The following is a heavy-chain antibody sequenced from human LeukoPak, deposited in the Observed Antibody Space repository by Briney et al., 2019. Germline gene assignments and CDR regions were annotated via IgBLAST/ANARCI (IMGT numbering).Heavy chain of an antibody. CDR3: VKDLDSTRAFHI. Sequence: GGSLRLSCAASGFTFSSYAMHWVRQAPGKGLEWVAVISYDGTKKYYADSVKGRFTISRDNSKNTVYLQMNSLRTKDTAVFYCVKDLDSTRAFHIWGQGTMVTVSS. CDR2: ISYDGTKK. V-gene: IGHV3-30*04. J-gene: IGHJ3*02. D-gene: IGHD1-1*01. CDR1: GFTFSSYA.